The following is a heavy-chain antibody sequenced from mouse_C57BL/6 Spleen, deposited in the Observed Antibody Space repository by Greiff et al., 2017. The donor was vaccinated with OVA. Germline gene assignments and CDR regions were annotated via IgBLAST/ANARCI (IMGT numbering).Heavy chain of an antibody. CDR1: GFTFSNYW. V-gene: IGHV6-3*01. CDR3: TGYDGIYAMDY. CDR2: IRLKSDNYAT. J-gene: IGHJ4*01. Sequence: EVQGVESGGGLVQPGGSMKLSCVASGFTFSNYWMNWVRQSPEKGLEWVAQIRLKSDNYATHYAESVKGRFTISRDDSKSSVYLQMNNLRAEDTGIYYCTGYDGIYAMDYWGQGTSVTVSS. D-gene: IGHD2-3*01.